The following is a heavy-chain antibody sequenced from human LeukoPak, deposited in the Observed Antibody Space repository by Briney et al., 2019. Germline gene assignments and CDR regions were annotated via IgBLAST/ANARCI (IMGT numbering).Heavy chain of an antibody. V-gene: IGHV3-7*01. CDR3: ARDRGYSNFDY. Sequence: GGSLRLSCAASGFGFSNYWMSWVRQAPGKGLEWVANMNEDGSEENYVDSVKGRFTISRDNAQDSLYLQMNSLRAEDTAIYYCARDRGYSNFDYWGQGTLLIVSS. CDR2: MNEDGSEE. CDR1: GFGFSNYW. D-gene: IGHD4-11*01. J-gene: IGHJ4*02.